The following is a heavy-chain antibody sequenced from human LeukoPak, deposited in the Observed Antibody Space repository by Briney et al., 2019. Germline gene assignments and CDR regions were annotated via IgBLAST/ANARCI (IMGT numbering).Heavy chain of an antibody. CDR3: VKGPLGATTVYYFDY. V-gene: IGHV3-74*01. CDR1: GFTFSSYW. Sequence: PGGSLRLSCAASGFTFSSYWMHWVRQAPGKGLVWVSRINSDGSSTSYADSVKGRFTISRDNSKNTLYLQMSSLRAEDTAVYYCVKGPLGATTVYYFDYWGQGTLVTVSS. CDR2: INSDGSST. D-gene: IGHD1-26*01. J-gene: IGHJ4*02.